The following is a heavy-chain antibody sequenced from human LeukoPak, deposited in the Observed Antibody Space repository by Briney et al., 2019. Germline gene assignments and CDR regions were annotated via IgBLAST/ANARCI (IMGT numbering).Heavy chain of an antibody. Sequence: SETLSLTCTVSGGSISSSSYYWGWIRQPPGKGLEWIGSIYYSGSTYYNPSLKSRVAISVDTSKNQFSLKLSSVTAADTAVYYCARAFNPNYYDSSGYFNWFDPWGQGTLATVSS. CDR1: GGSISSSSYY. CDR3: ARAFNPNYYDSSGYFNWFDP. V-gene: IGHV4-39*01. CDR2: IYYSGST. D-gene: IGHD3-22*01. J-gene: IGHJ5*02.